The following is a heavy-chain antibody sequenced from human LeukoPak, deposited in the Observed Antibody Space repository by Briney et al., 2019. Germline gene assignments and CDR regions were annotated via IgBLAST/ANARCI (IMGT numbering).Heavy chain of an antibody. CDR2: ISYDGSNK. CDR1: GFTFSSYG. J-gene: IGHJ6*02. CDR3: ARASDCSSTSCYDYYYYGMDV. Sequence: GRSLRFSCAASGFTFSSYGMHWVRQAPGKGLEWVAVISYDGSNKYYADSVKGRFTISRDNSKSTLYLQMNSLRAEDTAVYYCARASDCSSTSCYDYYYYGMDVWGQGTTVTVSS. V-gene: IGHV3-30*03. D-gene: IGHD2-2*01.